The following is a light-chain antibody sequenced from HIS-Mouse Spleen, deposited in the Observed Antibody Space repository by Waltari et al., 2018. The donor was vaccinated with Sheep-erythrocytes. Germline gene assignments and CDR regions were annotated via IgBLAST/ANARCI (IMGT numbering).Light chain of an antibody. CDR2: DVN. CDR1: SSDVGGYNY. Sequence: QSALTQPRSVSGSPGQSVTISCTGTSSDVGGYNYVSWYQQHPGKAPKPMVYDVNKRPSGFPDRFAGSKSGNTASLTISGLQAEDEADYYCCSYAGSYNHVFATGTKVTVL. CDR3: CSYAGSYNHV. V-gene: IGLV2-11*01. J-gene: IGLJ1*01.